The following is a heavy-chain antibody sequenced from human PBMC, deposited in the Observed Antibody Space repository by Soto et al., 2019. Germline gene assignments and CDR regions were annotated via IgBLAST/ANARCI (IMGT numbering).Heavy chain of an antibody. CDR1: GFTFSSYA. J-gene: IGHJ4*02. CDR3: AKKQGSSGSLGY. V-gene: IGHV3-23*01. CDR2: ISGSGGST. Sequence: GSLRLSCAASGFTFSSYAMSWVRQAPGKGLEWVSAISGSGGSTYYADSVKGRFTISRDNSKNTLYLQMNSLRAEDTAVYYCAKKQGSSGSLGYWGQGTLVTVSS. D-gene: IGHD6-19*01.